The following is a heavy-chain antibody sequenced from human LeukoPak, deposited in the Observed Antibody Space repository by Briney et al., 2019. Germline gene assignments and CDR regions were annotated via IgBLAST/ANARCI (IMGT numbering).Heavy chain of an antibody. D-gene: IGHD3-3*01. V-gene: IGHV3-23*01. Sequence: GGSLRLSCAASGFIFSSYAMSWVRQAPGKRLEWVSAISGSGGSTYYADSVKGRFTISRDNSKNTLYLQMNSLRAEDTAVYYCAKVPVFSLTISEVVTDDAFDIWGQGTIVTVSS. CDR2: ISGSGGST. CDR3: AKVPVFSLTISEVVTDDAFDI. J-gene: IGHJ3*02. CDR1: GFIFSSYA.